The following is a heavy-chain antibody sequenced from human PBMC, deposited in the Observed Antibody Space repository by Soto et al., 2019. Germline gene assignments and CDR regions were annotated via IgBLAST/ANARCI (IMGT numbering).Heavy chain of an antibody. Sequence: QITLKESGPTLVKPTQTLTLTCTFSGFSLSTSGVGVGWIRQPPGKALEWLALIYWDDDKRYSPSLKSRLTGTKDTAKSQVVLTMTNVGPVDTATYYCAHYLSGVYEGNWFDPWGQGTLVTVSS. D-gene: IGHD4-17*01. CDR2: IYWDDDK. V-gene: IGHV2-5*02. CDR1: GFSLSTSGVG. J-gene: IGHJ5*02. CDR3: AHYLSGVYEGNWFDP.